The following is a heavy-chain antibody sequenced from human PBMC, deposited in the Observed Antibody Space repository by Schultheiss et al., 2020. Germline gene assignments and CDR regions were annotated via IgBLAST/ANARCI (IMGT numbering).Heavy chain of an antibody. CDR1: GGSFSGYY. CDR2: INHSGST. D-gene: IGHD3-22*01. V-gene: IGHV4-34*01. CDR3: GAGYYDSSGYLDY. J-gene: IGHJ4*02. Sequence: SETLSLTCAVYGGSFSGYYWSWIRQPPGKGLEWIGEINHSGSTNYNPSLKSRVTISVDTSKNQFSLKLSSVTAADTAVYYCGAGYYDSSGYLDYWGQGTLVNVYS.